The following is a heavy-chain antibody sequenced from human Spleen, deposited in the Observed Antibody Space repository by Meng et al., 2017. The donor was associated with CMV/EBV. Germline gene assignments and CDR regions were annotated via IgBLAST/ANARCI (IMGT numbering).Heavy chain of an antibody. CDR3: AKDDYNSSPRRFDS. Sequence: GGSLRLSCAASGFAFDNYAMSWVRQAPGKGLEWVSAISGRGRSIYYADSVKGRFTISRDNSKNTLYLQMNSLRAGDTAVYYCAKDDYNSSPRRFDSWGQGTLVTVSS. CDR1: GFAFDNYA. D-gene: IGHD4/OR15-4a*01. J-gene: IGHJ5*01. V-gene: IGHV3-23*01. CDR2: ISGRGRSI.